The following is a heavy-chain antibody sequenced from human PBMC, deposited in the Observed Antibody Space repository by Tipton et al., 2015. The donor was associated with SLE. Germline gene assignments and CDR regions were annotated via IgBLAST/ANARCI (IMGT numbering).Heavy chain of an antibody. V-gene: IGHV4-31*11. D-gene: IGHD6-19*01. Sequence: TLSLTCAVSGGSFSTYYWSWIRQHPGKGLEWIGYIYYSGSTYYNPSLKSRVTISVDTSKNQFSLKLSSVTASDMAEYYCAGTSSSGWYVIDYWGQGTLVTVSS. J-gene: IGHJ4*02. CDR3: AGTSSSGWYVIDY. CDR2: IYYSGST. CDR1: GGSFSTYY.